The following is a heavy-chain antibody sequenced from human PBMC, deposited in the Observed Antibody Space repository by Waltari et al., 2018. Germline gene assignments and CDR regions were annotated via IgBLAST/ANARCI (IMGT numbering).Heavy chain of an antibody. Sequence: EVQMVESGGGLVQPGGSLRRSCEASGFRLGNFWVYWVRQGPGKGLMYVSGLDADGTRTRYADSVRGRFTISRDNAKNAVYLQMTSLRNEDTALYYCARDWRNLGMDVWGQGTTVTVSS. CDR3: ARDWRNLGMDV. CDR2: LDADGTRT. CDR1: GFRLGNFW. D-gene: IGHD3-3*01. J-gene: IGHJ6*02. V-gene: IGHV3-74*01.